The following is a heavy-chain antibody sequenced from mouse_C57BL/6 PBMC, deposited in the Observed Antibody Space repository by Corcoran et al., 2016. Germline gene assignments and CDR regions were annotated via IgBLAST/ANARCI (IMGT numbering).Heavy chain of an antibody. CDR2: INTYSGVP. V-gene: IGHV9-3*01. CDR3: ARRESGPDY. D-gene: IGHD1-3*01. J-gene: IGHJ2*01. Sequence: QIQLVQSGPELKKPGATVKISCKASGYTFTTYGMSWVKQAPGKGLKWMGWINTYSGVPTYADDFKGRFAFSLETSASTAYLQINNLKNEDTATYFCARRESGPDYWGQGTTLTVSS. CDR1: GYTFTTYG.